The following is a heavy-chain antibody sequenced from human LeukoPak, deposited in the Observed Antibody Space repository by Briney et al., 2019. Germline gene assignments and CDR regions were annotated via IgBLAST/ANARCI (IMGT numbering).Heavy chain of an antibody. CDR2: ISAYNGNT. CDR3: ARGGRPYYYDSSGYQKVEYFQR. CDR1: GYTFTSYG. D-gene: IGHD3-22*01. J-gene: IGHJ1*01. Sequence: ASVKVSCKASGYTFTSYGISWVRQAPGQGLEWMGWISAYNGNTNYAQKLQGRVTMTTDTSTSTAYMELRSLRSDDTAVYYCARGGRPYYYDSSGYQKVEYFQRWGQGTLVTVSS. V-gene: IGHV1-18*01.